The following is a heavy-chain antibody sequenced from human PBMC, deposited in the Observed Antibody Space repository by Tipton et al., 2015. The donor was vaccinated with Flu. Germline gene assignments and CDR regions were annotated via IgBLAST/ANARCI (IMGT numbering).Heavy chain of an antibody. CDR1: GGSVSSTSYY. CDR3: ARGVTPRPWAFDI. CDR2: IYYSGST. V-gene: IGHV4-61*01. Sequence: TLSLTCTVSGGSVSSTSYYWSWIRQPPGKGLEWLGYIYYSGSTNYNPSLKSRVTISVDRSRNQFSLKLNSVTAADTAVYYCARGVTPRPWAFDIWGRGTMVTLSS. D-gene: IGHD2-15*01. J-gene: IGHJ3*02.